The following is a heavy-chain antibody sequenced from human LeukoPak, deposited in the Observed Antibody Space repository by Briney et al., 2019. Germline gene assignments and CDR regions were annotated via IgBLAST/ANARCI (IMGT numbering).Heavy chain of an antibody. CDR2: IYSGGST. J-gene: IGHJ6*02. D-gene: IGHD4-23*01. CDR1: GFTVSSSY. CDR3: AGYTVADYGMDV. Sequence: PGGSLRLSCAASGFTVSSSYMSWVRQAPGKGLEWVSVIYSGGSTYYADSVKGRFTISRDNSKNTLYLQMNSLRAEDTAVYYCAGYTVADYGMDVWGQGTTVTVSS. V-gene: IGHV3-53*01.